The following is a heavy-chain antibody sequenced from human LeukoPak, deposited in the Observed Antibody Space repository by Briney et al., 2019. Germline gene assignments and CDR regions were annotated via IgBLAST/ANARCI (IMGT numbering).Heavy chain of an antibody. J-gene: IGHJ5*02. D-gene: IGHD6-13*01. CDR1: GYTFTGYY. CDR2: INPNSGGT. CDR3: ARWYSSSWYGGWFDP. V-gene: IGHV1-2*02. Sequence: ASVKVSCKASGYTFTGYYIHWVRQDPGQGLEWMGWINPNSGGTNYAQKFQGRVTMTRDTSISTAYMELSRLRSDDTAVYYCARWYSSSWYGGWFDPWGQGTLVTVSS.